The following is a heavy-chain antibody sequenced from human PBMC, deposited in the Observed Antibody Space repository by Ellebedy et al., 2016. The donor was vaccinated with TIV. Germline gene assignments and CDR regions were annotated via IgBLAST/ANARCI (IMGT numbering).Heavy chain of an antibody. D-gene: IGHD5-18*01. J-gene: IGHJ4*02. Sequence: PGGSLRLSCAASGFIFSGSAIHWVRQASGKGLEWIGRVRSQGHNYATAYGASVKGRFTISRDDSRNMTYLQMNSLKTEDTAVYYCCRLPRGEDVDTVTIQYWGLGTLVTVSS. CDR1: GFIFSGSA. V-gene: IGHV3-73*01. CDR3: CRLPRGEDVDTVTIQY. CDR2: VRSQGHNYAT.